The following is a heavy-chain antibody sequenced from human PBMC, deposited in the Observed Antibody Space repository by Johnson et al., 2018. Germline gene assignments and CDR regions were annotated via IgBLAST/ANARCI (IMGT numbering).Heavy chain of an antibody. CDR2: ISFDGRNK. D-gene: IGHD6-6*01. J-gene: IGHJ6*03. Sequence: QVQLVESGGGVVQPGRSLRLSCAASGFRFSDYGIHWVRQSPGKGLEWVAVISFDGRNKYYTDSVQGRFTISRADSKKTLFLHMNSLRAEDTAVYYCAKEGSSSSFYNYYYMDVWGKGTTVTVSS. CDR3: AKEGSSSSFYNYYYMDV. CDR1: GFRFSDYG. V-gene: IGHV3-30*18.